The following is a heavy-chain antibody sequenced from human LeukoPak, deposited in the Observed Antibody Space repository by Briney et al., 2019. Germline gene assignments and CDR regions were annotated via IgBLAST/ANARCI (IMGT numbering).Heavy chain of an antibody. CDR2: MSYDESVK. V-gene: IGHV3-30*18. D-gene: IGHD6-19*01. CDR1: GFTFSSYD. J-gene: IGHJ4*02. CDR3: AKDSTAYSSDWYFDH. Sequence: GGSLRLSCAASGFTFSSYDMHWVRQAPGKGLEWVAVMSYDESVKFYADSVKGRFTISRDNSKNTLYLQMNSLRADDTAVYYCAKDSTAYSSDWYFDHWGQGTLVTVSS.